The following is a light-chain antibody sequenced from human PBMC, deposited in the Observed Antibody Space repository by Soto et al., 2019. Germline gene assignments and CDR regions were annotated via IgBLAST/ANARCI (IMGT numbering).Light chain of an antibody. V-gene: IGKV3-20*01. CDR3: QQYNTWTSIT. J-gene: IGKJ5*01. Sequence: PGERATLSCRASQSVRSNFLAWYQQKPGQAPRLLIYGASNRATGIPDRFSGSGSGTDFTLTITRLEPEDFAVYYCQQYNTWTSITFGQGTRLEIK. CDR2: GAS. CDR1: QSVRSNF.